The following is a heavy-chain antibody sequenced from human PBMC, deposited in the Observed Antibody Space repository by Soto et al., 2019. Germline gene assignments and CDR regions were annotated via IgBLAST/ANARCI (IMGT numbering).Heavy chain of an antibody. D-gene: IGHD3-16*01. V-gene: IGHV4-31*03. CDR3: GRQPIYSDYLGWRAP. CDR1: GGSISIAGYY. Sequence: QVQLQESGPGLVKPSQTLSLTCTVSGGSISIAGYYWSWVRQHPGKGLEWIGYISHIGSTYNTPPLKHRVTISVVSSENQSSLTLTAVAAAATAVYYCGRQPIYSDYLGWRAPWGEGTLVPVSS. CDR2: ISHIGST. J-gene: IGHJ5*02.